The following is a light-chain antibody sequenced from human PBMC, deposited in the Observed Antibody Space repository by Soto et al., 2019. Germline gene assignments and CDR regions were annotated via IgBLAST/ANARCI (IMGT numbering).Light chain of an antibody. CDR3: QQRSNWPWT. CDR1: QSVSSY. Sequence: EIVLTQSPATLSLSPGERATLSCRASQSVSSYLAWYQQKPGQAPRLLIYDASNRATGIPARFSGSGSGTDFTLTISSRDPEDFAVYYCQQRSNWPWTFCQGTKVEIK. CDR2: DAS. V-gene: IGKV3-11*01. J-gene: IGKJ1*01.